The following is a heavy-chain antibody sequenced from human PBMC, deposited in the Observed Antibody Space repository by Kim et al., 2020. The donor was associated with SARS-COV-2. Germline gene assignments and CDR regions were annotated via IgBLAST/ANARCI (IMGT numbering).Heavy chain of an antibody. Sequence: SETLSLTCTVSGGSISSSSYYWGWIRQPPGKGLEWIGSIYYSGSTYYNPSLKSRVTISVDTSKNQFSLKLSSVTAADTAVYYCARPGIAAAGTQGVDYWGQGTLVTVSS. D-gene: IGHD6-13*01. J-gene: IGHJ4*02. CDR1: GGSISSSSYY. CDR2: IYYSGST. V-gene: IGHV4-39*01. CDR3: ARPGIAAAGTQGVDY.